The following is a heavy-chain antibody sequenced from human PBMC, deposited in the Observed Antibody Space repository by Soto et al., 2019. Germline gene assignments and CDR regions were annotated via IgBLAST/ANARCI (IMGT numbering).Heavy chain of an antibody. V-gene: IGHV1-8*01. Sequence: ASVKVSCKASGYTFTSYDINWVRQATGQGLEWMGWINPNSGSTSYAQKFQGRVTMTRDTSTSTVYMELSSLRSEDTAVYYCATSLPYSSSNFDYWGQGTLVTVSS. CDR1: GYTFTSYD. CDR2: INPNSGST. D-gene: IGHD6-6*01. CDR3: ATSLPYSSSNFDY. J-gene: IGHJ4*02.